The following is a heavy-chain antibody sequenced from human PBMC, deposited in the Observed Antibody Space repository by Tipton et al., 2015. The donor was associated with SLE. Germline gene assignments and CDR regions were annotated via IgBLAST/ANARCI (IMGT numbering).Heavy chain of an antibody. D-gene: IGHD2-15*01. V-gene: IGHV4-59*01. CDR1: GGSFSSYY. CDR2: IYYSGST. Sequence: TLSLTCAVYGGSFSSYYWSWIRQPPGKGLEWIGDIYYSGSTNYNPSLKSRVTISVDTSKNQFSLKLSSVTAADTAVYYCARVACSGGSCYSGYDAFDIWGQGTMVTVSS. CDR3: ARVACSGGSCYSGYDAFDI. J-gene: IGHJ3*02.